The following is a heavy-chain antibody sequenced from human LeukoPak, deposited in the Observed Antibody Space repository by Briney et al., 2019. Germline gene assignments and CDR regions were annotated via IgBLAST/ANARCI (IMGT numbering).Heavy chain of an antibody. Sequence: ASVKVSCKASGYTFTGYYMHWVRQAPGQGLEWMGWINPNSGGTNYAQKFQGRVTMTRDTSISTAYMELSRLRSDGTAVYYCARDQAESSGYQGDFDYWGQGTLVTVSS. V-gene: IGHV1-2*02. D-gene: IGHD3-22*01. CDR1: GYTFTGYY. J-gene: IGHJ4*02. CDR2: INPNSGGT. CDR3: ARDQAESSGYQGDFDY.